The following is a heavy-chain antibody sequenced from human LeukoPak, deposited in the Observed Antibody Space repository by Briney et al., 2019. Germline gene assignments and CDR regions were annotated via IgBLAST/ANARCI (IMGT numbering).Heavy chain of an antibody. D-gene: IGHD6-13*01. V-gene: IGHV2-70*04. J-gene: IGHJ4*02. CDR1: GFSLNTSAMR. Sequence: SGPALVKPTQTLILTCTFSGFSLNTSAMRVSWIRQPPGKALEWLARIDWDDDEFYSTSLKTRLTISKDTSKNQVVLTMTNMNPVDTATYYCARSFSAGHFDYWGQGTLVTVSP. CDR3: ARSFSAGHFDY. CDR2: IDWDDDE.